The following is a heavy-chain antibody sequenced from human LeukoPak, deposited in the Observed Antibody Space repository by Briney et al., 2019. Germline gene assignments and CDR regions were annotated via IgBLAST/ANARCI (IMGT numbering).Heavy chain of an antibody. J-gene: IGHJ5*02. D-gene: IGHD3-9*01. CDR3: ALDFDRTGWFDP. Sequence: SETLSLTCTVSGGSISSSSYYWGWIRQPPGKGLEWIGSIYYSGSTYYNPSLKSRVTISVDTSKNQFSLKLSSVTAADTAVYYCALDFDRTGWFDPWGQGTLVTVSS. CDR1: GGSISSSSYY. CDR2: IYYSGST. V-gene: IGHV4-39*07.